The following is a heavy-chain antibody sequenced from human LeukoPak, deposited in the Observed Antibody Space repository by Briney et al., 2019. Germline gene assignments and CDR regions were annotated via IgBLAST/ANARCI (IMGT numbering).Heavy chain of an antibody. CDR2: ISAYNGNT. J-gene: IGHJ4*02. D-gene: IGHD3-10*01. Sequence: ASVKVSCKASGYTFTSYGISWVRQAPGQGLEWMGWISAYNGNTNYARKLQGRVTMTTDTSTSTAYMELRSLRSDDTAVYYCARSETLCFGEGVIDYWGQGTLVTVSS. CDR3: ARSETLCFGEGVIDY. CDR1: GYTFTSYG. V-gene: IGHV1-18*01.